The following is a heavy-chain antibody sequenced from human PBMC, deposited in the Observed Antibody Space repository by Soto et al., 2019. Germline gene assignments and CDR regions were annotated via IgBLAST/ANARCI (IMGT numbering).Heavy chain of an antibody. D-gene: IGHD1-26*01. CDR1: GFTFSSYA. CDR3: AKAHQAHIVVGATPTLNFDY. Sequence: GGSLRLSCAASGFTFSSYAMSWVRQAPGKGLEWVSAISGSGGSTYYADSVKGRFTISRDNSKNTLYLQMNSLRAEDTAVYYCAKAHQAHIVVGATPTLNFDYWGQGTLVTVSS. V-gene: IGHV3-23*01. J-gene: IGHJ4*02. CDR2: ISGSGGST.